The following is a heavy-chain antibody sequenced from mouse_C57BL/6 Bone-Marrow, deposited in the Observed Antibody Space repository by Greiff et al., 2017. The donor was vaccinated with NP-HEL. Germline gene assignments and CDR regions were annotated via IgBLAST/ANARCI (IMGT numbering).Heavy chain of an antibody. CDR3: ARIYYDYEGYYFDY. D-gene: IGHD2-4*01. Sequence: EVQGVESGGGLVQPGGSLSLSCAASGFTFTDYYMSWVRQPPGKALEWLGFIRNKANGYTTEYSASVKGRFTISRDNSQSILYLQMNALRAEDSATYYCARIYYDYEGYYFDYWGQGTTLTVSS. V-gene: IGHV7-3*01. J-gene: IGHJ2*01. CDR2: IRNKANGYTT. CDR1: GFTFTDYY.